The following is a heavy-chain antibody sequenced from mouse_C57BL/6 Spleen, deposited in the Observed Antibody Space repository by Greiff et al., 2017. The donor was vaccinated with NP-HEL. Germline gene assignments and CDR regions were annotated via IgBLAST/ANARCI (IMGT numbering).Heavy chain of an antibody. J-gene: IGHJ1*03. Sequence: EVKLVESGGGLVKPGGSLKLSCAASGFTFSSYAMSWVRQTPEKRLEWVATISDGGSYTYYPDNVKGRFTISRDNAKNNLYLQMSHLKSEDTAMYYCARESPHWYFDVWGTGTTVTVSS. CDR3: ARESPHWYFDV. CDR1: GFTFSSYA. V-gene: IGHV5-4*01. CDR2: ISDGGSYT.